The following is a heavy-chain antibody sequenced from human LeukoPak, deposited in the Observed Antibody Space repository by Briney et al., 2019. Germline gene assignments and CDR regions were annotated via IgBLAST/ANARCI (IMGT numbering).Heavy chain of an antibody. CDR3: ARSDLTTVTNDAFDI. V-gene: IGHV1-69*13. Sequence: SVKVSCKASGGTFSSYAISWVRQAPGQGLEWMGGIIPIFGTANYAQKFQGRVTITADESTSTAYMELSSLRSDDTAVYYCARSDLTTVTNDAFDIWGQGTMVTVSS. J-gene: IGHJ3*02. CDR1: GGTFSSYA. CDR2: IIPIFGTA. D-gene: IGHD4-17*01.